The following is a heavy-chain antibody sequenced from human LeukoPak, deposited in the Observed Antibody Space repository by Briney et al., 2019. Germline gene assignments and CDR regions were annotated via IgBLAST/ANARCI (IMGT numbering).Heavy chain of an antibody. J-gene: IGHJ4*02. CDR2: ISGSGYTT. D-gene: IGHD6-19*01. CDR3: AKEAASGWTAGYFDS. Sequence: PGGSLRLSCAASGLTFTTYAMTWARQAPGKGLEWVSVISGSGYTTFYADSVQARFTISRDNSKNTLYLQMNSLRAEDTAVYYCAKEAASGWTAGYFDSWGQGTLVTVSS. V-gene: IGHV3-23*01. CDR1: GLTFTTYA.